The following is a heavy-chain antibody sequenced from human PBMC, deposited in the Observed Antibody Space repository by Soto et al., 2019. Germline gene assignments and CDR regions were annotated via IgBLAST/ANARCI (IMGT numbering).Heavy chain of an antibody. CDR2: ITGSGNTI. CDR1: GFTFSSYE. D-gene: IGHD1-26*01. Sequence: EVQLVESGGGLVQPGGSLRLSCAASGFTFSSYEMNWVRQAPGKGLEWDSYITGSGNTIYYADSVKGRFTISRDNAKNSMYLQMNSLRAEDTAVYYCARGGSYFDYWGQGTLVTVSS. CDR3: ARGGSYFDY. V-gene: IGHV3-48*03. J-gene: IGHJ4*02.